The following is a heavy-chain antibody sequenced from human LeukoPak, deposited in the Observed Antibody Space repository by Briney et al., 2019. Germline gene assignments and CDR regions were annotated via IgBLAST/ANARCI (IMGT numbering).Heavy chain of an antibody. J-gene: IGHJ4*02. Sequence: GGSLRLSCAASGFTFSSYSMNWVRQAPGKGLEWVSYISSSSSAKYYADSVKGRFTTSRDNAKNSLYLQMNSLRDEDTAVYYCARDLAMAVTDPFDYWGQGTLVTVSS. CDR1: GFTFSSYS. CDR2: ISSSSSAK. D-gene: IGHD2-21*02. CDR3: ARDLAMAVTDPFDY. V-gene: IGHV3-48*02.